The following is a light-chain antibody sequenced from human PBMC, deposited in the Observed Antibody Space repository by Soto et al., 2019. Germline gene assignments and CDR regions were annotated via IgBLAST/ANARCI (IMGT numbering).Light chain of an antibody. Sequence: EIVLTQSPGTLSLSPGESATLSCRASQSVSSNSLAWYRRNPGQPPSLLIYGTSTRATDIPRRFSGSGSGTYFTLTSTRLEPDDVAVYFCQQYGDSPPTFGQGTKVEVK. J-gene: IGKJ1*01. CDR2: GTS. CDR1: QSVSSNS. V-gene: IGKV3-20*01. CDR3: QQYGDSPPT.